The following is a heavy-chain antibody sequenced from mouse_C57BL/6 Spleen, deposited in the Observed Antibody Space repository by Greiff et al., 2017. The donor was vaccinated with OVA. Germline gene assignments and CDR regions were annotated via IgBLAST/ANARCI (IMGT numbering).Heavy chain of an antibody. CDR3: AREYYGRPHYFDY. CDR2: ISDGGSYT. D-gene: IGHD1-1*01. J-gene: IGHJ2*01. Sequence: EVTVVESGGGLVKPGGSLKLSCAASGFTFSSYAMSWVRQTPEKRLEWVATISDGGSYTYYPDNVKGRFTISRDNAKNNLYLQMSHLKSEDTAMYYCAREYYGRPHYFDYWGQGTTLTVSS. CDR1: GFTFSSYA. V-gene: IGHV5-4*01.